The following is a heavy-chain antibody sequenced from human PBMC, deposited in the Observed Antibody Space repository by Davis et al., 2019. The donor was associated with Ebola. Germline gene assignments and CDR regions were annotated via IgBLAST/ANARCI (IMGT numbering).Heavy chain of an antibody. CDR2: ISSSSSTI. Sequence: PGGSLRLSCAASGFTFSSYSMNWVRQAPGKGLEWVSYISSSSSTIYYADSVKGRFTISRDNAKNSLYLQMNSLRAEDTAVYYCARDWADTAMVIYYYYGMDVWGQGTTVTVSS. J-gene: IGHJ6*02. CDR1: GFTFSSYS. V-gene: IGHV3-48*01. CDR3: ARDWADTAMVIYYYYGMDV. D-gene: IGHD5-18*01.